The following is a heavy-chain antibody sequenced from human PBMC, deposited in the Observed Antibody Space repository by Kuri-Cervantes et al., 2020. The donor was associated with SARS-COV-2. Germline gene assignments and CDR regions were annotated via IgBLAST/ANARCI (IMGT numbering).Heavy chain of an antibody. CDR2: INHSGST. Sequence: SETLSLTCAVYGGSFSGYYWSWIRQPPGKGLEWIGEINHSGSTNYNPSLKSRVTISVDTSKNQFSLKLSSVTAADTAVYYCARQRYDFWSGYYRDFDYWGQGTLVTVSS. CDR1: GGSFSGYY. J-gene: IGHJ4*02. V-gene: IGHV4-34*01. D-gene: IGHD3-3*01. CDR3: ARQRYDFWSGYYRDFDY.